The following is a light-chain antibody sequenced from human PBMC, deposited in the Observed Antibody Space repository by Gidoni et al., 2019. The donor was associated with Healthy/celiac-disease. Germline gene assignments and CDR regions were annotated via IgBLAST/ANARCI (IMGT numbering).Light chain of an antibody. CDR2: DAS. Sequence: EIVLTQSPATLSLSPGERATLSCRASQSVSSYLALYQQKPGQAPRLLIYDASNRATGIPARFSGSGSGTDFTLTISSLEPKDFAVYYCQQRSNWPSFGGGTKVEIK. CDR3: QQRSNWPS. J-gene: IGKJ4*01. CDR1: QSVSSY. V-gene: IGKV3-11*01.